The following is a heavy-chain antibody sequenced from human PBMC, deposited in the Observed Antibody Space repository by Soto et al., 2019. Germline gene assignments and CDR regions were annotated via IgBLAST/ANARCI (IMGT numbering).Heavy chain of an antibody. Sequence: QVQLVESGGGLVKPGGSLRLSCAASGFTFSDYYMSWIRQAPGKGLEWVSYISSSSSYTNYADSVKGRFTISRDNAKNSLYLQMNSLRAEDTAVYYCARTPDCTNGVCSAGFDYWGQGPLVTVSS. V-gene: IGHV3-11*06. J-gene: IGHJ4*02. CDR1: GFTFSDYY. CDR3: ARTPDCTNGVCSAGFDY. D-gene: IGHD2-8*01. CDR2: ISSSSSYT.